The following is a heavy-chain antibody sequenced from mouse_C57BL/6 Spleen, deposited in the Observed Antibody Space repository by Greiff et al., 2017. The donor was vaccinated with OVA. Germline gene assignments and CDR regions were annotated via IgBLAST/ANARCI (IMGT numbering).Heavy chain of an antibody. CDR3: ARGDSYYAMDY. Sequence: EVQLQQSGPELVKPGASVKIPCKASGYTFTDYNMDWVKQSHGKSLEWIGDITPNNGGTIYNQKFKGKATLTVDKSSSTAYMELRSLTSEDTAVYYCARGDSYYAMDYWGQGTSVTVSS. CDR2: ITPNNGGT. V-gene: IGHV1-18*01. CDR1: GYTFTDYN. J-gene: IGHJ4*01.